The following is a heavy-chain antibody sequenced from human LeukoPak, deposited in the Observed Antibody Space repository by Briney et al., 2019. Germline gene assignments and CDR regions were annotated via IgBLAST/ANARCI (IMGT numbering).Heavy chain of an antibody. D-gene: IGHD1-26*01. J-gene: IGHJ4*02. CDR3: ATGGGVGASILAFDY. V-gene: IGHV1-18*01. CDR1: GDTFTTDG. CDR2: ISAYNGNT. Sequence: ASVKVSCKASGDTFTTDGIIWMRQAPGQGLEWMGWISAYNGNTHYAQKFQGRVTMTTDTSTSTAYMELRSLRSDDTAVYYCATGGGVGASILAFDYWGQGTLITVSS.